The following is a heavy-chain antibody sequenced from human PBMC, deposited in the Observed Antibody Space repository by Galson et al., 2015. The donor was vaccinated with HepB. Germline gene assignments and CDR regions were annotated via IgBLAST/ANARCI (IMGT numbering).Heavy chain of an antibody. CDR1: GFTFSSYA. Sequence: SLRLSCAASGFTFSSYAMSWVRQAPGKGLEWVSAISGSGANTYYADSVKGRFTISRDNSKNTLYLQMNSLRAEDTAVYYCAKSQPWDYDFWSGYRYASDIWGQGTMVTVSS. J-gene: IGHJ3*02. V-gene: IGHV3-23*01. D-gene: IGHD3-3*01. CDR3: AKSQPWDYDFWSGYRYASDI. CDR2: ISGSGANT.